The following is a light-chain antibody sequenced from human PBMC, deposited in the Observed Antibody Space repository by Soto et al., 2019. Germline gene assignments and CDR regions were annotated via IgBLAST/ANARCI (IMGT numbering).Light chain of an antibody. CDR1: QDISNY. Sequence: DIQMTQSPSSLSASVGDRVTISCQASQDISNYLNWYQHKEGKAPKLLLSDASNLETGVPSRVSGSGSGTDFTLTISSLQAEDISTYYCQKYDSLPLTFGPGTKVDIK. CDR3: QKYDSLPLT. V-gene: IGKV1-33*01. CDR2: DAS. J-gene: IGKJ3*01.